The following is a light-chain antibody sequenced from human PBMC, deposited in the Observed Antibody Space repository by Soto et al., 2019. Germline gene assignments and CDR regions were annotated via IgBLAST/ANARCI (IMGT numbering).Light chain of an antibody. V-gene: IGLV2-23*02. CDR2: EVS. CDR3: CSYAGSSYV. J-gene: IGLJ1*01. Sequence: QPERNQAASGYSAPGEASTITCTGTSSDVGSYNLVSWYQQHPGKAPKLMIYEVSKRPSGVSNRFSGSKSGNTASLTISGLQAEDEADYYCCSYAGSSYVFGPGTKVTVL. CDR1: SSDVGSYNL.